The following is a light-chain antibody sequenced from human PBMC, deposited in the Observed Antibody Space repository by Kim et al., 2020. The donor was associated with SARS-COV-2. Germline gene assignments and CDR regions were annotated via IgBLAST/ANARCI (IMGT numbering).Light chain of an antibody. CDR2: EVS. V-gene: IGLV2-18*02. CDR3: FSYTTSSTFM. J-gene: IGLJ3*02. Sequence: QSALTQPPSVSGSPGQSVTISCTGTSSDIGSGTRVSWDQQPPGTAPKLLIYEVSLRPSGVPDRFSGSKSGNTASLTISGLQAEDEAYYYCFSYTTSSTFMFGGGAQLTVL. CDR1: SSDIGSGTR.